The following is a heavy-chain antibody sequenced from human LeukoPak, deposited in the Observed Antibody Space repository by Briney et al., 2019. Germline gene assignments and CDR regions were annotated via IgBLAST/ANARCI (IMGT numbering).Heavy chain of an antibody. D-gene: IGHD3-10*01. V-gene: IGHV4-59*01. CDR1: GGSISSYY. CDR2: IYYSGST. Sequence: SETLSLTCTVSGGSISSYYWSWIRQPPGKGLEWLGYIYYSGSTNYNPSLKSRVTISVDTSKNQFSLKLSSVTAADTAVYYCAREKYYYGSGSYGLSWFDPWGQGTLVTVSS. J-gene: IGHJ5*02. CDR3: AREKYYYGSGSYGLSWFDP.